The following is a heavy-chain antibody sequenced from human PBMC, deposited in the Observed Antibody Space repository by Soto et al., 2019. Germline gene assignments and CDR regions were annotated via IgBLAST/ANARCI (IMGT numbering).Heavy chain of an antibody. V-gene: IGHV4-59*01. J-gene: IGHJ4*02. CDR2: IYYTGST. Sequence: PSETLSLTCTVSAGSLTNNYWSWVRHPPGQGLEWLGYIYYTGSTNYNPSLESRVTISVDTSKNQFSLRLTSVTAADTAVYYCARTSSTWLIFDYWGQGALVTVSS. D-gene: IGHD6-13*01. CDR3: ARTSSTWLIFDY. CDR1: AGSLTNNY.